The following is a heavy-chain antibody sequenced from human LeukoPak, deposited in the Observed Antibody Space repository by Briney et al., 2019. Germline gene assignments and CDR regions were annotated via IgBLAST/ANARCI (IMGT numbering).Heavy chain of an antibody. Sequence: PSETLSLTCAVYGGSFNHYYWSWIRQPPGEGLEWIGEVNHSGSATYNPSLKSRVAISVDTSKNQISLKLTSVTAADTAVYYCARGLTRGYSFGPPGFWGQGTLVAVSS. CDR2: VNHSGSA. D-gene: IGHD5-18*01. CDR3: ARGLTRGYSFGPPGF. J-gene: IGHJ4*02. V-gene: IGHV4-34*01. CDR1: GGSFNHYY.